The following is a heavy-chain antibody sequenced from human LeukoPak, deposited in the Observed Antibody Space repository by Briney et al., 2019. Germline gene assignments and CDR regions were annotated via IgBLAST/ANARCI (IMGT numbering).Heavy chain of an antibody. J-gene: IGHJ4*02. V-gene: IGHV3-7*01. D-gene: IGHD4-17*01. CDR1: GFTFSSYW. CDR2: IKQDGGQI. CDR3: ARLGARQMLEY. Sequence: GGSLRLSCAASGFTFSSYWMSWVRQAPGKGLEWVANIKQDGGQIYYLESVRGRFTVSRDNAKNSLYLQMNSLRAEDTAVYYCARLGARQMLEYWGQGTLVTVSS.